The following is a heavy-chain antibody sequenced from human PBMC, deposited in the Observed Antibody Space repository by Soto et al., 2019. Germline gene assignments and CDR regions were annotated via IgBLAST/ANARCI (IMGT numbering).Heavy chain of an antibody. V-gene: IGHV3-7*01. CDR2: IKQDGSEK. D-gene: IGHD2-15*01. CDR1: GFTFSSYW. Sequence: GGSLRLSCAASGFTFSSYWMSWVRQAPGKGLEWVANIKQDGSEKYYVDSVKGRFTISRDNAKNSLYLQMNSLRAEDTAVYYCARAPTGYCSGGSCYSAGNYFDYWGQGTLVTVSS. J-gene: IGHJ4*02. CDR3: ARAPTGYCSGGSCYSAGNYFDY.